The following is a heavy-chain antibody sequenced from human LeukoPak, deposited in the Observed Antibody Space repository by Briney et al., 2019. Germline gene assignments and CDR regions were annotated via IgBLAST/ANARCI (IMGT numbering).Heavy chain of an antibody. CDR2: LSGSGSST. Sequence: GGSLRLSCAASGFTFSSYAMCWVRQAAGKGLEWVSTLSGSGSSTFYADSVKGRFTISRDNSKNTLYLQMNSLRAEDTAVFYCAKDVGGDGDYFDYWGQGTLVTVSS. V-gene: IGHV3-23*01. J-gene: IGHJ4*02. CDR3: AKDVGGDGDYFDY. D-gene: IGHD3-16*01. CDR1: GFTFSSYA.